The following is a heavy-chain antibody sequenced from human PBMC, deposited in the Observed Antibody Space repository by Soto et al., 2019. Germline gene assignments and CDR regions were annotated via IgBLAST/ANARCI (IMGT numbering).Heavy chain of an antibody. Sequence: EVHLVESGGGVAQPGRSLRLSCATSGFTFDDYAMHWVRQAPGKGLVWVSGISWNSDSTGYADSVKGRFTISRDNAKKSLFLQMNSLRSEDTAFYFCARTTWGYGKPLDSWGQGTLVTVSS. D-gene: IGHD1-1*01. J-gene: IGHJ4*02. V-gene: IGHV3-9*01. CDR3: ARTTWGYGKPLDS. CDR1: GFTFDDYA. CDR2: ISWNSDST.